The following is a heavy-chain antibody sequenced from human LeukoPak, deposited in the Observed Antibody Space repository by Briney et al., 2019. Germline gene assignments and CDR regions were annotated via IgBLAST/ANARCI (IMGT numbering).Heavy chain of an antibody. Sequence: SQTLSLTCAVSGGSISSGGYSWSWIRQPPGKGLEWIGYIYHSGSTYYNPSLKSRVTISVDRSKNQFSLKLSSVTAADTAVYYCARLYVYDFSTNWFDPWGQGTLVTVSS. CDR3: ARLYVYDFSTNWFDP. D-gene: IGHD3-3*01. CDR2: IYHSGST. CDR1: GGSISSGGYS. V-gene: IGHV4-30-2*01. J-gene: IGHJ5*02.